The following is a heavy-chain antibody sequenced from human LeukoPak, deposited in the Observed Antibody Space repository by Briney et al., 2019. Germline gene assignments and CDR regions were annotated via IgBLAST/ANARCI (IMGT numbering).Heavy chain of an antibody. Sequence: ASVKVSCKTSGNTFGSYYIHWVRQAPGQGLEWMGWISAYSGNTNYAHKLQGRVTMTTDTSTSTAYMELRSLRSDDTAVYYCARHRSRMVRGGDWFDPWGQGTLVTVSS. CDR2: ISAYSGNT. D-gene: IGHD3-10*01. V-gene: IGHV1-18*01. J-gene: IGHJ5*02. CDR1: GNTFGSYY. CDR3: ARHRSRMVRGGDWFDP.